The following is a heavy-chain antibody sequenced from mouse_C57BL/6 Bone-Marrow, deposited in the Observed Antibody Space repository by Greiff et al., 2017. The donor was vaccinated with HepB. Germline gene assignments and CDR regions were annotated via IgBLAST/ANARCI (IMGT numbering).Heavy chain of an antibody. CDR3: ARDGYDVRFAY. J-gene: IGHJ3*01. CDR2: IYPGDGDT. CDR1: GYAFSSSW. Sequence: QVQLQQSGPELVKPGASVKISCKASGYAFSSSWMNWVKQRPGKGLEWIGRIYPGDGDTNYNGKFKGKATLTADKSSSTAYMQLSSLTSEDSAVYFCARDGYDVRFAYWGQGTLVTVSA. V-gene: IGHV1-82*01. D-gene: IGHD2-2*01.